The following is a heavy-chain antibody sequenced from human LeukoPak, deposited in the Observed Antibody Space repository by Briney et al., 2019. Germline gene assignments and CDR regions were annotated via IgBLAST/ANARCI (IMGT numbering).Heavy chain of an antibody. V-gene: IGHV4-4*07. CDR3: ARDEFSSSGYYFDY. CDR2: IYTSGST. J-gene: IGHJ4*02. CDR1: GGSFSSYY. Sequence: SETLSLTCTVSGGSFSSYYWSWIRQPAGKGLEWIGRIYTSGSTNYNPSLKSRVTMSVDTSKNQFSLKLSSVTAADTAVYYCARDEFSSSGYYFDYWGQGTLVTVSS. D-gene: IGHD3-22*01.